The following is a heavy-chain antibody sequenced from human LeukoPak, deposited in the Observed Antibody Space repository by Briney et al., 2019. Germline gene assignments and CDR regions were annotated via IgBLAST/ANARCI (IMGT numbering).Heavy chain of an antibody. J-gene: IGHJ3*01. D-gene: IGHD1-7*01. CDR1: GYSMSSCYY. Sequence: SETLSLTCTVSGYSMSSCYYWGFLREPPGKGLQWIGSIFDSGNSYYDPSVKSRVTISVDTSKNTLSLKVTSVPAADTGVYYCARVGYNWNLWFDFWGQGTTVTVSS. CDR3: ARVGYNWNLWFDF. CDR2: IFDSGNS. V-gene: IGHV4-38-2*02.